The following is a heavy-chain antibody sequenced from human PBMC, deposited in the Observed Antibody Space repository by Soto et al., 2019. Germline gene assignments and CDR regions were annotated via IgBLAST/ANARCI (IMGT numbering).Heavy chain of an antibody. CDR1: GFTFSTYA. V-gene: IGHV3-23*01. CDR2: ITGSGSST. CDR3: AKDLYGDYGGVDY. D-gene: IGHD4-17*01. J-gene: IGHJ4*02. Sequence: EVQLLDSGGGLVQPGGSLRLSCAASGFTFSTYAMSWVRQAPGKGLEWVSTITGSGSSTYYADSVKGRFTISRDNSKNPLSLQMNSLRAEDTAVYYCAKDLYGDYGGVDYGGQGTLVTVSS.